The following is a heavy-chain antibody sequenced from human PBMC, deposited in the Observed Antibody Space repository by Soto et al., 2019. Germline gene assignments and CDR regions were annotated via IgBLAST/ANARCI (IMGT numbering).Heavy chain of an antibody. CDR3: AAWTELQFCFDY. Sequence: SETLSLTCAVYGGSFSGYYWSWIRQPPGKGLEWIGEINHSGSTNYNPSLKSRVTISVDTSKNQFSLKLSSVTAADTAVYYCAAWTELQFCFDYWGQGTLVTVSS. D-gene: IGHD1-26*01. J-gene: IGHJ4*02. V-gene: IGHV4-34*01. CDR1: GGSFSGYY. CDR2: INHSGST.